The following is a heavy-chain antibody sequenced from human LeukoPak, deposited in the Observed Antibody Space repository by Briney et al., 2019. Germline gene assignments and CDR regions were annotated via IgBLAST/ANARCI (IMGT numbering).Heavy chain of an antibody. V-gene: IGHV3-23*01. CDR1: GFTFSSYA. Sequence: RSGGSLRLSCAASGFTFSSYAMSWVRQAPGKGLEWVSAISGSGGSTYYADSVKGRFTISRDNSKNTLYLQMNSLRAEDTAVYYCANDDCDSSGYSLNWFDPWGQGTLVTVSS. J-gene: IGHJ5*02. CDR2: ISGSGGST. D-gene: IGHD3-22*01. CDR3: ANDDCDSSGYSLNWFDP.